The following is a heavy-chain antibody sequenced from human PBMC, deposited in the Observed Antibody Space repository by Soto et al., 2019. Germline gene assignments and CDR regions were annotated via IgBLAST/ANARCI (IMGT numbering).Heavy chain of an antibody. Sequence: QLQLQESGPGLVKPSETLSLTCTVSGGSISSSSYYWGWIRQPPGKGLEWIGSIYYRGTTYYNPSLKSRVTISVDTPKNQFSLKRSSVTAADTAVYYCAREGIVPAATYDYYGMDVWGQGTTVTVSS. CDR3: AREGIVPAATYDYYGMDV. V-gene: IGHV4-39*01. CDR1: GGSISSSSYY. J-gene: IGHJ6*02. D-gene: IGHD2-2*01. CDR2: IYYRGTT.